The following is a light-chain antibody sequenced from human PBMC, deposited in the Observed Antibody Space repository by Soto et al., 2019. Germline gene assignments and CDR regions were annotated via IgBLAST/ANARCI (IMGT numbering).Light chain of an antibody. Sequence: DIQMTQSPSSLSASLGDRVTITCRASQGIGNYLAWYQLQPGKVPKLLIYAASTLQSGVPSRFSGSGSGTDFTLTISSLQPEDVATYFCQKYNSAPRTCGQGTKGEI. CDR2: AAS. V-gene: IGKV1-27*01. CDR3: QKYNSAPRT. CDR1: QGIGNY. J-gene: IGKJ1*01.